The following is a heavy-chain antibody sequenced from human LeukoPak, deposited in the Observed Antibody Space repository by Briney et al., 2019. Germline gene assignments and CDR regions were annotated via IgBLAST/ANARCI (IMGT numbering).Heavy chain of an antibody. D-gene: IGHD3-3*01. CDR2: ISSSSSYI. CDR1: GFTFSSYA. Sequence: PGGSLRLSCAASGFTFSSYAMSWVRQAPGKGLEWVSSISSSSSYIYYADSVKGRSTISRDNAKNSLYLQMNSLRAEDTAVYYCARAIFGVVIPFDYWGQGTLVTVSS. J-gene: IGHJ4*02. CDR3: ARAIFGVVIPFDY. V-gene: IGHV3-21*01.